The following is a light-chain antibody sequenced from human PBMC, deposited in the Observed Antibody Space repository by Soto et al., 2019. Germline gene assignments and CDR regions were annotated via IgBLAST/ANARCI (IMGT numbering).Light chain of an antibody. CDR3: GSCTSSNTFV. J-gene: IGLJ1*01. Sequence: QSAPTQPASVSGSPGQSITVSCTGTSSDVGSHNCASWYQQHPGKAPNLIIYDVNNRPSGVSYRFSGSKSGNTASLTISGLHAEDEAAYSCGSCTSSNTFVFGTGTKLTVL. CDR2: DVN. CDR1: SSDVGSHNC. V-gene: IGLV2-14*03.